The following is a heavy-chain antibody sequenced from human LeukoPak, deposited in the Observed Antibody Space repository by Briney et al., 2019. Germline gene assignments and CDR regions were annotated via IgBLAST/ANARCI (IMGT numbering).Heavy chain of an antibody. CDR2: ISAYNGNT. CDR1: GYTFTSYG. CDR3: ARLQSAMVTLDP. Sequence: ASVKVSCKASGYTFTSYGISWVRQAPGQGLEWMGWISAYNGNTNYAQKLQGRVTMTTDTSTSTAYMELRSLRSEDTAVYYCARLQSAMVTLDPWGQGTLVTVSS. J-gene: IGHJ5*02. D-gene: IGHD5-18*01. V-gene: IGHV1-18*01.